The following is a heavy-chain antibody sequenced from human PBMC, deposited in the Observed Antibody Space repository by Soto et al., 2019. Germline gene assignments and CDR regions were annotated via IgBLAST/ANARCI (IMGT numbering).Heavy chain of an antibody. CDR3: AKASIAAAGYPDYYYGMDV. V-gene: IGHV3-23*01. CDR1: GFTFSSYA. CDR2: ISGSGGST. J-gene: IGHJ6*02. Sequence: GGSLRLSFAASGFTFSSYAMSWVRQAPGKGLEWVSAISGSGGSTCYADSVKGRFTISRDNSKNTLYLQINSLRAEDTAVYYCAKASIAAAGYPDYYYGMDVSGQVTTVTVSS. D-gene: IGHD6-13*01.